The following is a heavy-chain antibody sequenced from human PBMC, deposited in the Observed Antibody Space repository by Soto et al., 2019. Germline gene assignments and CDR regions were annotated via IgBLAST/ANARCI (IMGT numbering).Heavy chain of an antibody. Sequence: GASVKVSCKASGYTFTSYYMHWVRQAPGQGLEWMGIINPSGGSTNYAQKLQGRVTMTTDTSTSTAYMELRSLRSDDTAVYYCAREGAARPDYYYYYGMDVWGQGTTVTVSS. D-gene: IGHD6-6*01. V-gene: IGHV1-46*01. J-gene: IGHJ6*02. CDR2: INPSGGST. CDR3: AREGAARPDYYYYYGMDV. CDR1: GYTFTSYY.